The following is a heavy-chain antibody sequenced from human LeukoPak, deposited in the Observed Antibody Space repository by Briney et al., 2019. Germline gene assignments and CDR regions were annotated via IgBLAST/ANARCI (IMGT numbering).Heavy chain of an antibody. CDR2: IRYDGSSK. Sequence: GGSLRLSCAASGFTFSSYGIHWVRQAPGKGLEWVAFIRYDGSSKYYADSVKGRFTISRDNSKNSLYLQMNSLRAEDTAVYYCAKPPYSYGYERLDYWGQGTLVTVSS. D-gene: IGHD5-18*01. CDR3: AKPPYSYGYERLDY. V-gene: IGHV3-30*02. J-gene: IGHJ4*02. CDR1: GFTFSSYG.